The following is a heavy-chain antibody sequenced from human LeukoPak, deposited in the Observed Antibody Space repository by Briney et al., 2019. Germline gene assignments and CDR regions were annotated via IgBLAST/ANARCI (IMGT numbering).Heavy chain of an antibody. J-gene: IGHJ4*02. CDR2: INPNSGGT. CDR1: GYTFTGYY. CDR3: ARENGRTPSTYYYDSSGYYPFDY. D-gene: IGHD3-22*01. V-gene: IGHV1-2*02. Sequence: ASVKVSCKASGYTFTGYYMHWVRQAPGQGLEWMGWINPNSGGTNYAQKFQGRVTMTTDTSTSTAYMELRSLRSDDTAVYYCARENGRTPSTYYYDSSGYYPFDYWGQGTLVTVSS.